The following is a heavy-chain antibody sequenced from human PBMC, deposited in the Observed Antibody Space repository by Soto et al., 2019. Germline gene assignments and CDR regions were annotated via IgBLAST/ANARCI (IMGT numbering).Heavy chain of an antibody. CDR1: GYTFTNYY. CDR3: ARVSRGAFDI. J-gene: IGHJ3*02. Sequence: GASVKVSCKASGYTFTNYYMHWVRQAPGQGLEWMGVVNPSNANTNYTQKFQGRVTLTRDTSTSTVYMDLSSLRSDDTAVYYCARVSRGAFDIWGQGTKVTVSS. CDR2: VNPSNANT. V-gene: IGHV1-46*01.